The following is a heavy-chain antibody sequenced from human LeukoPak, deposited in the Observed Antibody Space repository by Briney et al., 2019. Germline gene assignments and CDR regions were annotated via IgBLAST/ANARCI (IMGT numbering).Heavy chain of an antibody. D-gene: IGHD4-17*01. V-gene: IGHV3-30-3*01. CDR3: ARGGDYCDYGLYYFDY. J-gene: IGHJ4*02. CDR1: GFTFSSYA. Sequence: PGGSLRLSCAASGFTFSSYAMHWVRQAPGKGLEWVSVISYDGSNKYYADSVKGRFTISRDNSKNTLYLQMNSLRAEGTAVYYCARGGDYCDYGLYYFDYWGQGTLVTVSS. CDR2: ISYDGSNK.